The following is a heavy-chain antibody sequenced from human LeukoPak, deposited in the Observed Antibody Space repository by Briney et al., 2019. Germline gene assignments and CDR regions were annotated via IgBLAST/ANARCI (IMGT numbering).Heavy chain of an antibody. D-gene: IGHD3-3*01. V-gene: IGHV4-34*01. CDR3: ARASWSGYFPNGYYYGMDV. CDR1: GGSFSGYY. CDR2: INHSGST. Sequence: SETLSLTCAVYGGSFSGYYWSWIRQPPGKGLEWIWEINHSGSTNYNPSLKSRVTISVDTSKNQFSLKLSSVTAADTAVYYCARASWSGYFPNGYYYGMDVWGQGTTVTVSS. J-gene: IGHJ6*02.